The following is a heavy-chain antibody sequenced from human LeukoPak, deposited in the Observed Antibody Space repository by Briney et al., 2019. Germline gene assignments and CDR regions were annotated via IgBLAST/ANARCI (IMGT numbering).Heavy chain of an antibody. V-gene: IGHV4-39*07. Sequence: SETLSLTCTVSGGSISSSSYYWGWIRQPPGKGLEWIGSIYYSGSTYYNPSLKSRVSISVDTSKNQFSLKLSSVTAADTAVYYCARRMSIVVVPAAKRTNWFDPWGQGTLVTVSS. CDR1: GGSISSSSYY. J-gene: IGHJ5*02. CDR2: IYYSGST. D-gene: IGHD2-2*01. CDR3: ARRMSIVVVPAAKRTNWFDP.